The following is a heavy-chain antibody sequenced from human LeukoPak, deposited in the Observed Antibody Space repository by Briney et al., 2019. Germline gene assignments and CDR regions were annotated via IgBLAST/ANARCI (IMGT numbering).Heavy chain of an antibody. J-gene: IGHJ4*01. Sequence: ASVKVSCKASGYTFTSYGISWVRQAPGQGLEWMGWISAYNGNTNYAQKLQGRVTMTTDTSTSTAYMELRSLRSDDTAVYYCARDRSTIFGVVTPLDYWGQEPWSPSPQ. CDR3: ARDRSTIFGVVTPLDY. V-gene: IGHV1-18*01. D-gene: IGHD3-3*01. CDR1: GYTFTSYG. CDR2: ISAYNGNT.